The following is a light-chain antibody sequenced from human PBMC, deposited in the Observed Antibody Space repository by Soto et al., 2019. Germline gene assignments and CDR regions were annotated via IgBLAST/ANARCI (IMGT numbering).Light chain of an antibody. CDR2: DVS. V-gene: IGLV2-14*03. Sequence: QSALTQPASVSGSPGQSITISCTGTTSDVGGFDYVSWYQQHPGKAPKLMINDVSNRPSGVSDRFSGSKSGNTASLTISGLQAEDEADYYCSSYTTTGTQVFGTGTKLTVL. CDR1: TSDVGGFDY. J-gene: IGLJ1*01. CDR3: SSYTTTGTQV.